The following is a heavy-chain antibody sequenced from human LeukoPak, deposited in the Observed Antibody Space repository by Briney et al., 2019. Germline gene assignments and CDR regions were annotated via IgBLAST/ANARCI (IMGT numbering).Heavy chain of an antibody. CDR2: IWYDGSNK. D-gene: IGHD3-16*02. CDR1: GFTFNIYA. Sequence: YPGGSLRLSCAASGFTFNIYAMNWVRQAPGKGLEWVAVIWYDGSNKYYADSVKGRFTISRDNSKNTLYLQMNSLRAEDTAVYYCAKDQERIMITFGGVIVTSPLDYWGQGTLVTVSS. CDR3: AKDQERIMITFGGVIVTSPLDY. J-gene: IGHJ4*02. V-gene: IGHV3-33*06.